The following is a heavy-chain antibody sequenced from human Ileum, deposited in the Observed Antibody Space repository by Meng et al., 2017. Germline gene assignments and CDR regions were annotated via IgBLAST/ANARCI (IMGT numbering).Heavy chain of an antibody. J-gene: IGHJ1*01. V-gene: IGHV4-31*03. Sequence: HLQEPGPGLVNPSKTPSLTCSVSGDSISSGGYYWSWIRQLPGKGLEWIGNIYYTGSAYYNPSLKSRVSISVDTSKNQFSLKVTSVTAADTAVYYCAKVLSTVSNRQTEYFHHWGQGTLVTVSS. CDR1: GDSISSGGYY. D-gene: IGHD5/OR15-5a*01. CDR3: AKVLSTVSNRQTEYFHH. CDR2: IYYTGSA.